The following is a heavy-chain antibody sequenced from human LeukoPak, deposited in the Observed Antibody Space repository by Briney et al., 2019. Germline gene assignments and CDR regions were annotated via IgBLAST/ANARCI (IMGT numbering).Heavy chain of an antibody. Sequence: GGSLRLSCAASGFMFSNYAMSWVRQAPGKGLEWVSGISTRGSGIYYADSVKGRFTISRDNSKNTLYLQMKSLRAEDTAVYYCAKDGFDYYDSSGYYYFDYWGQGTLVTVSS. CDR1: GFMFSNYA. J-gene: IGHJ4*02. CDR2: ISTRGSGI. D-gene: IGHD3-22*01. CDR3: AKDGFDYYDSSGYYYFDY. V-gene: IGHV3-23*01.